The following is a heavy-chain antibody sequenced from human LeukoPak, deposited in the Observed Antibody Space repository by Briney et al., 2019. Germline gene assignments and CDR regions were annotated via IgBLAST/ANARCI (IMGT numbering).Heavy chain of an antibody. V-gene: IGHV1-69*04. CDR2: IIPILGIA. CDR3: ARDHSNHAFDI. Sequence: SVKVCCEASGGTFSSYAISWVRQAPGQGLEWMGRIIPILGIANYAQKFQGRVTITADKSTSTAYMELSSLRSEDTAVYYCARDHSNHAFDIWGQGTMVTVSS. CDR1: GGTFSSYA. J-gene: IGHJ3*02. D-gene: IGHD4-11*01.